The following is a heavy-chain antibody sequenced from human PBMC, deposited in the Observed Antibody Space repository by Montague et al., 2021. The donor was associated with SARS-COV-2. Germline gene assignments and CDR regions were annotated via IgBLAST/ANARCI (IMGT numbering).Heavy chain of an antibody. V-gene: IGHV3-74*01. J-gene: IGHJ6*03. CDR1: GFTLSGSW. Sequence: FLRLSCAASGFTLSGSWMHWVRQAPGKGLVWVSDNYGSTTNYAASVKGRFTISRDNAKNTVYLQMNSLRAEDTAVYYCARDIAGDASYYMDVWGRGTTVTGSS. D-gene: IGHD3-10*01. CDR2: DNYGSTT. CDR3: ARDIAGDASYYMDV.